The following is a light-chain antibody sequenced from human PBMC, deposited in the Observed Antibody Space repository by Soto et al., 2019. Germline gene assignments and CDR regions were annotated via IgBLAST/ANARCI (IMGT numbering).Light chain of an antibody. V-gene: IGKV1-5*01. J-gene: IGKJ1*01. CDR3: QQYNSWWT. CDR2: AAS. CDR1: QSISSW. Sequence: DIQMTQSPSTLSASVVDRVTITCRASQSISSWLAWYQQTPGKAPKLLIYAASSLESGVPSRFSGSGSGTEFTLTISRLQPDDFATYYCQQYNSWWTFGQGTKVDI.